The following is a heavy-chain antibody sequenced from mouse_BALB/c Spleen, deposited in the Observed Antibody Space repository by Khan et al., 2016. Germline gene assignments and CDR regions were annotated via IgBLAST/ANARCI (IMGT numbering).Heavy chain of an antibody. Sequence: EVQLQESGPGLVKPSQSLSLTCTVTGYSITSGYGWNWIRQFPGNKLEWMGYISYSGSINYNPSLKSRLSITRDTSKNQLFLQLNSVTTEDTATYYCARTARIKYWGQGTTLTVSS. CDR2: ISYSGSI. CDR1: GYSITSGYG. J-gene: IGHJ2*01. D-gene: IGHD1-2*01. CDR3: ARTARIKY. V-gene: IGHV3-2*02.